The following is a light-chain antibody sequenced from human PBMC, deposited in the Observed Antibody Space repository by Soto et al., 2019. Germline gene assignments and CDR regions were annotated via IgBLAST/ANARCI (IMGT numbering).Light chain of an antibody. CDR1: QGISSY. Sequence: DIQLTQSPSFLSASVGDRVTITCRASQGISSYLAWYQQKPGKAPKLLIYDASTLQGGVPSSFSGSGSGTEFTLTISSLQPGDFATFYCQQSYSAPLTFGGGTKVDIK. V-gene: IGKV1-9*01. CDR2: DAS. J-gene: IGKJ4*01. CDR3: QQSYSAPLT.